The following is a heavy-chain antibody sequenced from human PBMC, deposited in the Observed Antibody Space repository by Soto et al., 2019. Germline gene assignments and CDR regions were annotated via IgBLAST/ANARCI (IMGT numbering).Heavy chain of an antibody. CDR1: GGSFSGYY. CDR2: INHSGST. Sequence: QVQLQQWGAGLLKPSETLSLTCAVYGGSFSGYYWSWIRQPPGKGLEWIGEINHSGSTNYNPSLKSRDTKSVATSKRQFSLKLRSVTAAATAVYYCARGGVVVVAATPVVDYWGQGTLVTVSS. J-gene: IGHJ4*02. CDR3: ARGGVVVVAATPVVDY. D-gene: IGHD2-15*01. V-gene: IGHV4-34*01.